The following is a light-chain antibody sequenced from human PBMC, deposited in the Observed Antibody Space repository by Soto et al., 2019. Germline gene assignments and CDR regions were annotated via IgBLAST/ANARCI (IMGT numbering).Light chain of an antibody. Sequence: QSALTQPASVSGSPGQSITISCTGTSRDVGGYNFVSWYQHHPGKAPKLIIYDVTNRPSGISNRFSGSKSGNTASLTISGLQAEDEADYYCTSYTSSITYVFGTGTKLTVL. J-gene: IGLJ1*01. CDR2: DVT. CDR3: TSYTSSITYV. V-gene: IGLV2-14*03. CDR1: SRDVGGYNF.